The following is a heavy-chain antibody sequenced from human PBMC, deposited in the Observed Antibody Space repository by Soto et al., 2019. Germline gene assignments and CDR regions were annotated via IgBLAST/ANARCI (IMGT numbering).Heavy chain of an antibody. CDR3: ARAYDSSGYYFPGY. D-gene: IGHD3-22*01. CDR1: GGSVSSGSYY. CDR2: IYYSGST. V-gene: IGHV4-61*01. J-gene: IGHJ4*02. Sequence: QVQLQESGPGLVKPSETLSLTCTVSGGSVSSGSYYWSWIRQPPGKGLEWIGYIYYSGSTNYNPSLKSRVTISVDASKNQCSLKLSSVTAADTAVYFCARAYDSSGYYFPGYWGQGTLVTVSS.